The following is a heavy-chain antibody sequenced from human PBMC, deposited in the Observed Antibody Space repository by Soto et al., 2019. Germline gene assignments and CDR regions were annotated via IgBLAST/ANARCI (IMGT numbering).Heavy chain of an antibody. D-gene: IGHD2-2*01. J-gene: IGHJ6*02. V-gene: IGHV3-33*01. CDR3: AREAQRDIVLVPAAFYGMDV. Sequence: QVQLVESGGGVVQPGRSLRLSCAASGFTFSSYGMHWVRQAPGKGLEWVAVIWYDGSNKYYADSVKGRFTISRDNSKNTLYLQMNSLRAEDTAVYYCAREAQRDIVLVPAAFYGMDVWGQGTTVTVSS. CDR2: IWYDGSNK. CDR1: GFTFSSYG.